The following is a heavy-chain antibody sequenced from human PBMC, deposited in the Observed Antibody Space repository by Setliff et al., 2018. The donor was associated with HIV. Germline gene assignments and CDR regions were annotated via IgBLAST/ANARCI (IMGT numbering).Heavy chain of an antibody. D-gene: IGHD7-27*01. CDR3: ARQGNWEFDY. V-gene: IGHV3-21*01. CDR1: GFTFTDYT. J-gene: IGHJ4*02. Sequence: LRLSCAASGFTFTDYTMNWVRQAPGKGLEWVSSITSGSTYVNYADSVKGRFPISRDNSKNSLYLQMISLRAEDTALYYCARQGNWEFDYWGQGTLVTVSS. CDR2: ITSGSTYV.